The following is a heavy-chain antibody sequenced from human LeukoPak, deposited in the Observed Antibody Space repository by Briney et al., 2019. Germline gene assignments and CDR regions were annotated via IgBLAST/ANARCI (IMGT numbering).Heavy chain of an antibody. J-gene: IGHJ4*02. CDR1: GFTFSHHA. CDR2: IRATSGTT. Sequence: GGSLRLSCAASGFTFSHHAMSWVRQAPGKGLEWVSNIRATSGTTFCADSVKGRFTISRDNSKNTLYLQMNSLRAEDTAVYYCARDLGAWSGYDLLGSGYFDYWGQGTLVTVSS. V-gene: IGHV3-23*01. D-gene: IGHD5-12*01. CDR3: ARDLGAWSGYDLLGSGYFDY.